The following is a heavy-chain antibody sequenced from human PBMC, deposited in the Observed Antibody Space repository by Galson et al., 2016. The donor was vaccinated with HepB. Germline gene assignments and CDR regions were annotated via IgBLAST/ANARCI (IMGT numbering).Heavy chain of an antibody. V-gene: IGHV4-31*03. CDR3: ATTDTYGSGSYRFDF. J-gene: IGHJ4*02. CDR2: IYYSGNT. Sequence: TLSLTCTVSGASISSGAYYWSWIRQHPGKGLEWIGYIYYSGNTYYNPALKRRITISIDTSKNQFPLRLNSVTAADTAVYYCATTDTYGSGSYRFDFWGQGARVTVSS. CDR1: GASISSGAYY. D-gene: IGHD3-10*01.